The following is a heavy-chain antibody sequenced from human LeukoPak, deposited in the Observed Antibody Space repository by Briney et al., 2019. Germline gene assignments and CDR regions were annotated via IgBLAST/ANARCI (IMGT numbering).Heavy chain of an antibody. Sequence: GGSLRLSCVASGFTFSDHYMDWVRQGPGKGLEWVGRIRNKANSYTTEYAVTVQGRFTISRDDSKNSLYLQMNSLTTEDTAVYYCSRAGTAPGPQNHYGMDVWGQGTTVTVSS. CDR2: IRNKANSYTT. CDR3: SRAGTAPGPQNHYGMDV. D-gene: IGHD2-21*02. V-gene: IGHV3-72*01. J-gene: IGHJ6*02. CDR1: GFTFSDHY.